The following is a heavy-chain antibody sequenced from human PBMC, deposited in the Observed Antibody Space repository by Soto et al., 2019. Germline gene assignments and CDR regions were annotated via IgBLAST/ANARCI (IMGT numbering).Heavy chain of an antibody. J-gene: IGHJ6*02. D-gene: IGHD3-3*01. CDR2: IYYSGST. CDR1: GGSISSYY. CDR3: ARVTMSSSTRYYYYGMDV. V-gene: IGHV4-59*01. Sequence: QVQLQESGPGLVKPSETLSLTCTVSGGSISSYYWSWIRQPPGKGLEWIGYIYYSGSTNYNPSLKSRVTISVDTSKNQFSLKLSSVTAADTAVYYCARVTMSSSTRYYYYGMDVWGQGTTVSVSS.